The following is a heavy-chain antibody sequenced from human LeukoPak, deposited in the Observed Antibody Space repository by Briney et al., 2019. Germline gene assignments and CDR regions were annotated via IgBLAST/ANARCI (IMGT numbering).Heavy chain of an antibody. V-gene: IGHV1-24*01. CDR3: ATYYYDSSGYYGAGGYAFDI. CDR1: GYTLTELS. CDR2: FDPEDGET. D-gene: IGHD3-22*01. Sequence: ASVKVSCKVSGYTLTELSMHWVRQAPGKGLEWMGGFDPEDGETIYAQKFQGRVTMTEDTSTDTAYMELSSLRSEDTAVYYCATYYYDSSGYYGAGGYAFDIWGQGTMVTVSS. J-gene: IGHJ3*02.